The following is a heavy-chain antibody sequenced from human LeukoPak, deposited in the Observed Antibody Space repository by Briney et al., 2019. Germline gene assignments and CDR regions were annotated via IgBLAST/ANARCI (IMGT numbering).Heavy chain of an antibody. CDR1: GFTFSSYA. V-gene: IGHV3-30-3*01. D-gene: IGHD3-22*01. CDR3: ARDRSGYFDY. CDR2: ISYDGSNK. Sequence: GGSLRLSCAASGFTFSSYAMHWVRQAPGKGLEWVAVISYDGSNKYYADSVKGRFTISRDNSKNTLYLQMNSLRAEDTAVYYCARDRSGYFDYWGQGTLVTVSS. J-gene: IGHJ4*02.